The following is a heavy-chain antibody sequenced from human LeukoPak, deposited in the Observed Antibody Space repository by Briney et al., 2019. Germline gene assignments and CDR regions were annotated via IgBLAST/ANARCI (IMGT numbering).Heavy chain of an antibody. Sequence: SQTLSLTCTVSGGSISSGGYYWSWIRQHPGKGLEWIGYIYYSGSTYYNPSLKSRVTISVDTSKNQFSLKLSSVTAADTAVYYCARYIWFGESYWGQGTLVTVSS. D-gene: IGHD3-10*01. CDR1: GGSISSGGYY. CDR2: IYYSGST. CDR3: ARYIWFGESY. J-gene: IGHJ4*02. V-gene: IGHV4-31*03.